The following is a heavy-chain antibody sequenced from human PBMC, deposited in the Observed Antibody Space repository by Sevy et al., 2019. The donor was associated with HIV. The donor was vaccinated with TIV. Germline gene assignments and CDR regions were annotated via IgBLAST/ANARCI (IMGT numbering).Heavy chain of an antibody. D-gene: IGHD2-15*01. J-gene: IGHJ4*02. CDR1: GFTFSSYS. V-gene: IGHV3-48*01. Sequence: GGSLRLSCAASGFTFSSYSMNWVRQAPGKGLEWVSYISSSRYTIYYADSVTGRFTISRDNVKNSLYLQMNSLRAEDTAVYYCAGGPRWYYFDYWGQGTLVTVSS. CDR2: ISSSRYTI. CDR3: AGGPRWYYFDY.